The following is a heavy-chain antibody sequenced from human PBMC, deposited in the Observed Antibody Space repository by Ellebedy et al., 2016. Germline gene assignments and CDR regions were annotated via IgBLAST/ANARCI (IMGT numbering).Heavy chain of an antibody. J-gene: IGHJ1*01. V-gene: IGHV1-18*04. CDR1: GYTFINYG. Sequence: ASVKVSCKASGYTFINYGISWVRQAPGQGLEWMGWISAYNGNTNYAQNLQGRVTMTTDTSTSKAYMELRSLRSDDTAVYYCAREGEVAGTVFFQHWGQGTLVTVSS. D-gene: IGHD6-19*01. CDR2: ISAYNGNT. CDR3: AREGEVAGTVFFQH.